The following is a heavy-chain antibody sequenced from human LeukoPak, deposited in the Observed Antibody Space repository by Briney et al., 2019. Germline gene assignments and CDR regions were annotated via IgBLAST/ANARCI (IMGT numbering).Heavy chain of an antibody. J-gene: IGHJ4*02. CDR1: GGTFSSYA. CDR2: IIPIFGTA. CDR3: ARGYCSGGSCYLALGY. Sequence: RASVKVSCKASGGTFSSYAISWVRQAPGQGLEWMGGIIPIFGTANYAQKFQGRVTITADESTSTAYMELSSLRSEDTAVYYCARGYCSGGSCYLALGYWGQGTLVTVSS. D-gene: IGHD2-15*01. V-gene: IGHV1-69*01.